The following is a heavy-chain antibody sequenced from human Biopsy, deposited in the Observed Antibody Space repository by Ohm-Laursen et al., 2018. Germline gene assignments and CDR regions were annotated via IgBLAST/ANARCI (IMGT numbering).Heavy chain of an antibody. CDR1: GGSISSRNHY. Sequence: SVTLSLTCSVSGGSISSRNHYWGWLRQPPGKGLEWIGHVYYSGSTLYNSSLESRVTVSVDTSKNQFHLRLTSMSASDTAVYYCARHSLDDFWSGAHYYFDYWGLGTLVTVSS. CDR2: VYYSGST. V-gene: IGHV4-39*01. CDR3: ARHSLDDFWSGAHYYFDY. D-gene: IGHD3-3*01. J-gene: IGHJ4*02.